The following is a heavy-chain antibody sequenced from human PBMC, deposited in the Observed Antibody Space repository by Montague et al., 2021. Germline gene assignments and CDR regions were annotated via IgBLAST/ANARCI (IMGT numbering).Heavy chain of an antibody. J-gene: IGHJ5*02. D-gene: IGHD6-25*01. V-gene: IGHV3-74*01. CDR2: IKTDGSST. CDR1: GFTFSSYW. CDR3: ARSAFAAALDP. Sequence: SLRLSCAASGFTFSSYWMHWVRQAPGRGLVWVSTIKTDGSSTNYADSVKGRFTISRDNAKNTLYLQMNSPRVDDTAVYYCARSAFAAALDPWGQGTLVTVSS.